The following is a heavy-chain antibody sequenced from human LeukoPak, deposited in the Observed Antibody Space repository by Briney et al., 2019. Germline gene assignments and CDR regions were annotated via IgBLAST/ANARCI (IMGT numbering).Heavy chain of an antibody. V-gene: IGHV3-30*18. Sequence: GGSLRLSCAASGFTFSSYGMHWVRQAPGKGLEWVAVISYDGSNTYYADSVKGRFTISRDNSKNTLYLQMNSLRDEDTAVYYCAKEMSSGWPDYWGQGTLVTVSS. D-gene: IGHD6-19*01. J-gene: IGHJ4*02. CDR1: GFTFSSYG. CDR3: AKEMSSGWPDY. CDR2: ISYDGSNT.